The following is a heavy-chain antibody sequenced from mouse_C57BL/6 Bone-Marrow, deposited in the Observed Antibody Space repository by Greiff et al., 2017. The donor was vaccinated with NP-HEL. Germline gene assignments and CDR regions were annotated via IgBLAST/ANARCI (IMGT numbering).Heavy chain of an antibody. J-gene: IGHJ3*01. CDR3: ARRGYYEY. V-gene: IGHV1-64*01. Sequence: VQLQQPGAELVKPGASVKLSCKASGYTFTSYWMHWVKQRPGQGLEWIGVIHPNSGSTNYNEKFKSKATLTVDKTSSTAYIQLSSLTSEDPAVYYCARRGYYEYWGQGTLVTVSA. D-gene: IGHD2-3*01. CDR2: IHPNSGST. CDR1: GYTFTSYW.